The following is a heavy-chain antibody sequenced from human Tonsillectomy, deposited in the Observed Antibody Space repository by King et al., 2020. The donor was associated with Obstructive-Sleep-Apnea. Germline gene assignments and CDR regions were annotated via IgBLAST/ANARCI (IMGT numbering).Heavy chain of an antibody. CDR3: AREGHSGEVAFDI. Sequence: VQLQESGPGLVKHLGTLSLTCSVSGGALGSSYLLSWVRQPPGKGRERIGEIYHSRAPNYNTTLKRRVTILLYMSKNQLSLKLISLTAADTAIYYCAREGHSGEVAFDIWGQGTMVAVSS. CDR2: IYHSRAP. V-gene: IGHV4-4*02. D-gene: IGHD3-10*01. CDR1: GGALGSSYL. J-gene: IGHJ3*02.